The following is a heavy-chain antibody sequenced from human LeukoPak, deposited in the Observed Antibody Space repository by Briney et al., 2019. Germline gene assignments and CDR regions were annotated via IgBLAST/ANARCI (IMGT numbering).Heavy chain of an antibody. CDR3: AYGDFAKCAY. Sequence: GGSLRLSCEASGSTFNSHWMHWVRQAPGKGLVWVSRIKSDGSTTTYADSVRGRFTISRDYAKNTLYLQMTSLRADDTAVYYCAYGDFAKCAYWGQGTLVTVSS. CDR2: IKSDGSTT. V-gene: IGHV3-74*01. D-gene: IGHD4-17*01. CDR1: GSTFNSHW. J-gene: IGHJ4*02.